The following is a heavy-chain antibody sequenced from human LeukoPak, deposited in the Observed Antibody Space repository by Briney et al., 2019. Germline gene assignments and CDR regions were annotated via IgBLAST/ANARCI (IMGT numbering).Heavy chain of an antibody. CDR1: GFTFSSYS. Sequence: GGSLRLSCAASGFTFSSYSMNWVRQAPGKGLEWVSSISSSSSYIYYADSVKGRFTISRDNAKNSLYLQMNSLRAEDTAVYYCARAEVITQDEYFQHWGQGTLVTVSS. J-gene: IGHJ1*01. CDR3: ARAEVITQDEYFQH. V-gene: IGHV3-21*01. CDR2: ISSSSSYI. D-gene: IGHD3-22*01.